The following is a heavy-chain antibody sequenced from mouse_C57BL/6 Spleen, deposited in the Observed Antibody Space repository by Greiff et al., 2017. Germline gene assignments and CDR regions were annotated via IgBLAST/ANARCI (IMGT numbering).Heavy chain of an antibody. V-gene: IGHV1-18*01. CDR3: ARRGSSGYLDY. Sequence: VQLQPSGPELVKPGASVKIPCKASGYTFTDYNMDWVKQSHGKSLEWIGDINPNNGGTIYNQKFKGKATLTVDKSSSTAYMELRSLTSEDTAVYYCARRGSSGYLDYWGQGTTLTVSS. CDR1: GYTFTDYN. CDR2: INPNNGGT. J-gene: IGHJ2*01. D-gene: IGHD3-2*02.